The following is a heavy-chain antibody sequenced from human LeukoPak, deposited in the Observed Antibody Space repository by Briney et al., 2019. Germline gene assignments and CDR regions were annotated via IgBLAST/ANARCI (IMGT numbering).Heavy chain of an antibody. CDR3: ARVRGSGKYYYYYMDV. CDR2: INHSGST. D-gene: IGHD3-10*01. V-gene: IGHV4-34*01. Sequence: RSSETLSLTCAVYGGSFSGYYWSWIRQPPGKGLEWIGEINHSGSTNYNPSLKSRVTISVDTSKNQFSPKLTSVTAADTAVYYCARVRGSGKYYYYYMDVWGKGTTVTISS. J-gene: IGHJ6*03. CDR1: GGSFSGYY.